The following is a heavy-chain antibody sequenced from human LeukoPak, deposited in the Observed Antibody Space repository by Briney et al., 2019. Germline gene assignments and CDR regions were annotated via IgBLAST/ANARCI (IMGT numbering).Heavy chain of an antibody. CDR3: ARGGDFDWLLSNWFDS. Sequence: SVKVSCKASGGTFSSYAISWVRQAPGQGLEWMGGIIPIFGTANYAQKFQGRVTITADKSTSTAYMELSSLRSEDTAVYYCARGGDFDWLLSNWFDSWGQGTLVTVSS. V-gene: IGHV1-69*06. J-gene: IGHJ5*01. CDR1: GGTFSSYA. CDR2: IIPIFGTA. D-gene: IGHD3-9*01.